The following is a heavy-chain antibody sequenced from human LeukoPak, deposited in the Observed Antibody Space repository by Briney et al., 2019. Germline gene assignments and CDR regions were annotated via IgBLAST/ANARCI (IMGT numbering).Heavy chain of an antibody. CDR2: ICGSDGRT. V-gene: IGHV3-23*01. J-gene: IGHJ4*02. Sequence: TGGSLRLSCAASGFTFSNYAMSWVRQAPGKGLEWVSCICGSDGRTYYAESVQGRFTISRDNSQKTLFLQMNSLRVEDTAVYFCADPPNAGYWGRGTLVTVSS. D-gene: IGHD4/OR15-4a*01. CDR1: GFTFSNYA. CDR3: ADPPNAGY.